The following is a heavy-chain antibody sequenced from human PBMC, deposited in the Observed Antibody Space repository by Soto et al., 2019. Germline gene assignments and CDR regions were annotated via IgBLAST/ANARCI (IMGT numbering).Heavy chain of an antibody. CDR2: IYLGDSDT. V-gene: IGHV5-51*01. J-gene: IGHJ4*02. D-gene: IGHD2-2*02. CDR3: ARQEYCGTTSCYTVDS. Sequence: GESLKISCKGSGHSFTSYWIGWVRQMPGKGLEWMGIIYLGDSDTRYSPSFQGQVTISADRSISTAYLQWSSLKASDTAMYYCARQEYCGTTSCYTVDSWGQGTLVTVSS. CDR1: GHSFTSYW.